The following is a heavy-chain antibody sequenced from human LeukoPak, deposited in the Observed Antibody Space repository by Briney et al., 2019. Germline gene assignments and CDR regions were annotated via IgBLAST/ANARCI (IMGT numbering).Heavy chain of an antibody. CDR3: ARQPAGTAAFDI. J-gene: IGHJ3*02. CDR1: GASIDSYY. Sequence: PSETLSLTCTVSGASIDSYYWSWIRQPPGKGREGIGYTHNNRDSNYNPSLKRRLTISVDTSKNDVSVVLTSVTAADTALSYCARQPAGTAAFDIWAQGTMVIVSA. CDR2: THNNRDS. V-gene: IGHV4-59*08. D-gene: IGHD1-14*01.